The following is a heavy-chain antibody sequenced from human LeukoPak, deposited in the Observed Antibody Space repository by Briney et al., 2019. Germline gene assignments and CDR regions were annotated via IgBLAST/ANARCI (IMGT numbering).Heavy chain of an antibody. CDR3: ARSVGAAAGTDAFDI. D-gene: IGHD6-13*01. CDR2: INPNSGGT. Sequence: ASVKVSCKASGCTFTGYYMHWVRQAPGQGLEWMGWINPNSGGTNYAQKFQGRVTMTRDTSISTAYMELSRLRSDDTAVYYCARSVGAAAGTDAFDIWGQGTMVTVSS. V-gene: IGHV1-2*02. J-gene: IGHJ3*02. CDR1: GCTFTGYY.